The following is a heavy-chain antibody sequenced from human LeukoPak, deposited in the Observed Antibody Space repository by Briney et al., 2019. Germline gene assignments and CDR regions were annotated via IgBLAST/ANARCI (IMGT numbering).Heavy chain of an antibody. Sequence: GGSLRLSCAVSGFTVSISYMNWVRQAPGKGLEWVSVIYDGGSTYYADSVKGRFTISRYNSKNTLYLQMNSLRAEDTAVYYCARLNSDDTLFDYWGQGTQVTVSS. CDR1: GFTVSISY. CDR2: IYDGGST. CDR3: ARLNSDDTLFDY. V-gene: IGHV3-53*01. D-gene: IGHD4-23*01. J-gene: IGHJ4*02.